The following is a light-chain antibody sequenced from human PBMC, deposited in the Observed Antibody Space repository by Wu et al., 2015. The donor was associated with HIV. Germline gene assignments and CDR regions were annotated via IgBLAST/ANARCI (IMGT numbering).Light chain of an antibody. CDR2: DAS. V-gene: IGKV1-33*01. CDR1: QDIDIY. Sequence: DIQLTQSPPSLSASIGDRVTITCQASQDIDIYLNWYQHKPGQAPKLLIYDASNLETGVPSRFSGSGSGTDFTFTISSLQPEDIATYFCQQYVHFGGGTKVEI. CDR3: QQYVH. J-gene: IGKJ4*01.